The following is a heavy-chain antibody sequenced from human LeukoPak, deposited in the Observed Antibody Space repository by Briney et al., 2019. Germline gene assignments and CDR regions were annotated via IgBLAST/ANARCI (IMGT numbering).Heavy chain of an antibody. Sequence: GASVRVSCKVSGYTLTKLSMHWVRQAPGKGLEWMGGFDPEDGETIYAQKFQGRVTMTEDTFTDTAYMELSSLRSEDTAVYYCATATTDNYYYYYMDVWGKGTTVTVSS. D-gene: IGHD4-11*01. CDR2: FDPEDGET. CDR1: GYTLTKLS. J-gene: IGHJ6*03. V-gene: IGHV1-24*01. CDR3: ATATTDNYYYYYMDV.